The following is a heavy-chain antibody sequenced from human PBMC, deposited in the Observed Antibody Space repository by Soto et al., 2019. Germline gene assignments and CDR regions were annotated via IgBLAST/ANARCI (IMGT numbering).Heavy chain of an antibody. D-gene: IGHD3-22*01. CDR1: GGSFTSTNYF. Sequence: SETLSLTCTVSGGSFTSTNYFWGWIRQPPGKGLEWIGYMYYNGNTFYSPSLKSRVTMSVDTSKRQFSLDLSSVTAADTAMYYWARLQIYDSRAAPTPIFHPSGLGAMVTV. V-gene: IGHV4-39*01. CDR3: ARLQIYDSRAAPTPIFHP. CDR2: MYYNGNT. J-gene: IGHJ1*01.